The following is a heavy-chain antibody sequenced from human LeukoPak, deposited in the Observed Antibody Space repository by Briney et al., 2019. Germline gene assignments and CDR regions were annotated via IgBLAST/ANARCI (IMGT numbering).Heavy chain of an antibody. J-gene: IGHJ5*01. V-gene: IGHV1-24*01. CDR3: ATVVRGYYDSSGYYPNQVNWFDP. CDR1: GYTLTELS. D-gene: IGHD3-22*01. CDR2: FDPEDGET. Sequence: ASVKVSCKVSGYTLTELSMHWVRQAPGKGLEWMGGFDPEDGETIYAQKFQGRVTMTEDTSTDTAYMELSSLRSEDTAVYYCATVVRGYYDSSGYYPNQVNWFDPWGQGTTVTVSS.